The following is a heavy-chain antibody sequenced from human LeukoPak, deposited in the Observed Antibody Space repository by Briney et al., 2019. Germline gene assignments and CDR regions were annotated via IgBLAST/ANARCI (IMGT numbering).Heavy chain of an antibody. D-gene: IGHD3-9*01. CDR1: GFTFSSYA. J-gene: IGHJ4*02. Sequence: PGGSLRLSCAASGFTFSSYAMSWVRQAPGKGLEWVSAISGSGGSTYYADSVKGRFTISRDNSKNTLYLQMDSLRAEDTAVYCTIWSFEFDNWGQGALVTVSS. V-gene: IGHV3-23*01. CDR3: IWSFEFDN. CDR2: ISGSGGST.